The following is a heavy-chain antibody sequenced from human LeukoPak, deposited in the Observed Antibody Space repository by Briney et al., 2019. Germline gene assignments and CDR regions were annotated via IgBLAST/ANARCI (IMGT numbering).Heavy chain of an antibody. CDR2: LYTGGNI. D-gene: IGHD6-19*01. CDR1: GFSVSDKY. J-gene: IGHJ4*02. Sequence: GGSLRLSCAASGFSVSDKYMSWVRRAPGKGLEWVSVLYTGGNIYYADFVKGRFTISRDNSNNMVFLQMNSLTAEDTALYYCAGGQMFTSGGFDNWGQGALATVSS. CDR3: AGGQMFTSGGFDN. V-gene: IGHV3-53*01.